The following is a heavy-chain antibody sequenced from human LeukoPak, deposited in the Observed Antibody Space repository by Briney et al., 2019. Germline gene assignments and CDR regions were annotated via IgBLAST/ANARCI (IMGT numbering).Heavy chain of an antibody. V-gene: IGHV3-21*01. CDR2: ISSSISYI. CDR1: GVTFSSYS. Sequence: GGSLRLSCAASGVTFSSYSMNWGRQAPGKGLEWVSSISSSISYIYYADSAKGRFTISRDNAKNSLYLQINSLIPEDKAVYYCERTEAGPLDCWGQGTLVTVSS. J-gene: IGHJ4*02. D-gene: IGHD6-13*01. CDR3: ERTEAGPLDC.